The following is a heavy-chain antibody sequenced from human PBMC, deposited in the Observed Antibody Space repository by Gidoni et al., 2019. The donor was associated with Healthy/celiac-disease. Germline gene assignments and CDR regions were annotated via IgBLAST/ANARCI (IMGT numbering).Heavy chain of an antibody. D-gene: IGHD3-10*01. Sequence: QSQLVQAWAEVKKPGSSAKVSCKASGGNFSSYALSWVRQAPGQGREWMGGIIPIFGTANYAQKFQGRVTITADESTSTAYMELSSLRSEDTAVYYCARHPTNKIGIVRGVSYGMDVWGQGTTVTVSS. J-gene: IGHJ6*02. V-gene: IGHV1-69*01. CDR1: GGNFSSYA. CDR3: ARHPTNKIGIVRGVSYGMDV. CDR2: IIPIFGTA.